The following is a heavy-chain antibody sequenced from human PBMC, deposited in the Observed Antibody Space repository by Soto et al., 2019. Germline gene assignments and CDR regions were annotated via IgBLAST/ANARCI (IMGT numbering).Heavy chain of an antibody. J-gene: IGHJ6*02. CDR3: AREGVRILTGSSNLYYYGMDV. D-gene: IGHD3-9*01. CDR1: GGTFSSYA. V-gene: IGHV1-69*13. Sequence: ASVKVSCKASGGTFSSYAISWVRQAPGQGLEWMGGIIPIFGTANYAQKFQGRVTITADESTSTAYMELSSLRSEDTAVYYCAREGVRILTGSSNLYYYGMDVWGQGTTVTVSS. CDR2: IIPIFGTA.